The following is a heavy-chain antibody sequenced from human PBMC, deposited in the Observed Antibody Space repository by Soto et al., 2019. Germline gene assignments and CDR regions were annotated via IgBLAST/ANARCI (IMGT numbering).Heavy chain of an antibody. D-gene: IGHD2-2*01. Sequence: ASVKVSCKASGYTFTGYYMRWVRQAPGQGLEWMGWINPNSGGTNYAQKFQGWVTMTRDTSISTAYMELSRLGSDDTAVYYCARGGIVVVPAAMNWFDPWGQGTLVTVSS. J-gene: IGHJ5*02. CDR1: GYTFTGYY. CDR2: INPNSGGT. CDR3: ARGGIVVVPAAMNWFDP. V-gene: IGHV1-2*04.